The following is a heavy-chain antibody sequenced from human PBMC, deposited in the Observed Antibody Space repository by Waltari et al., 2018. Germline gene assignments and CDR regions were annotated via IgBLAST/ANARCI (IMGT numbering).Heavy chain of an antibody. CDR3: ARNYDFWSGQRVGAFDI. V-gene: IGHV3-7*01. J-gene: IGHJ3*02. CDR1: GFTFSSYW. CDR2: IKQDGSEK. D-gene: IGHD3-3*01. Sequence: EVQLVESGGGLVQPGGSLRLSCAASGFTFSSYWMSWVRQAPGKGLEWVANIKQDGSEKYYVDSVKGRFTISRDNAKNSLYLQMNSLRAEDTAVYYCARNYDFWSGQRVGAFDIWGQGTMVTVSS.